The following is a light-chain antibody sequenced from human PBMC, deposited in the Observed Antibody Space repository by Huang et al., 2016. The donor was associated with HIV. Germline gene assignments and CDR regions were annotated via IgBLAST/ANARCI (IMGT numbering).Light chain of an antibody. V-gene: IGKV1-8*01. CDR2: GAS. Sequence: AIQMTQSLSSASASTGDRVNITCRASQDIDTYLAWYQQKTGTPPKLLIYGASSLESGVPSRFSGSVSGTDFTLTITCLQSDDFATYSCQQYYTYPITFGQGTRL. J-gene: IGKJ5*01. CDR1: QDIDTY. CDR3: QQYYTYPIT.